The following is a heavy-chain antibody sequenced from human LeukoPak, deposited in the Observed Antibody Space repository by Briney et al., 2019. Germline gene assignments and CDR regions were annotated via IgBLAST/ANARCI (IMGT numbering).Heavy chain of an antibody. CDR3: ARDKGSGYYFGAFDI. Sequence: GGSLRLSCAASGFTFSSYRMNWVRQAPGKGLEWVSYISSSSSTIYYADSVKGRFTISRDNSKNTVYLQMNSLRAEDTAVYYCARDKGSGYYFGAFDIWGLGTMVTVSS. V-gene: IGHV3-48*01. J-gene: IGHJ3*02. CDR1: GFTFSSYR. CDR2: ISSSSSTI. D-gene: IGHD3-22*01.